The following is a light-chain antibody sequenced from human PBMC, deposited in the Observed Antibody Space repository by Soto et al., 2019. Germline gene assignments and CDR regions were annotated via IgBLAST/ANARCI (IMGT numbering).Light chain of an antibody. J-gene: IGKJ1*01. CDR1: QNVSSN. V-gene: IGKV3-15*01. CDR2: GAS. Sequence: EIVMTQSPATLSVSPGERATLSCRASQNVSSNLAWYQQKPGQAPRLLVYGASTRPTGIPTRFSGSGSGTEFTLTISSLQPDDFATYYCQHYNSYSEAFGQGTKVDIK. CDR3: QHYNSYSEA.